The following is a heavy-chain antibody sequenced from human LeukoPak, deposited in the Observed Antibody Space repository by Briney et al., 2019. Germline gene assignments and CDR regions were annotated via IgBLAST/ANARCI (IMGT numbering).Heavy chain of an antibody. CDR2: ISAYNGNT. J-gene: IGHJ6*02. CDR3: ARDGPITMIVVVISGDYYYGMDV. V-gene: IGHV1-18*01. CDR1: GYTFTSYG. Sequence: ASVKVSCKASGYTFTSYGISWVRQAPGQGLEWMGWISAYNGNTNYAQKLQGRVTMTTDTSTSIAYMELRSLRSDDTAVYYCARDGPITMIVVVISGDYYYGMDVWGQGTTVTVSS. D-gene: IGHD3-22*01.